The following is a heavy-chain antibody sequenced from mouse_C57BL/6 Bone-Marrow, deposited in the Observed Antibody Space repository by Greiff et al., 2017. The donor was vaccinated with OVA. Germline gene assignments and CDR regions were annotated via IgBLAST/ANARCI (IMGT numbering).Heavy chain of an antibody. CDR2: INPYNGDT. V-gene: IGHV1-20*01. Sequence: EVKLLESGPELVKPGDSVKISCKASGYSFTGYFMNWVMQSHGKSLEWIGRINPYNGDTFYNQKFKGKATLTVDKSSSTAHMQLRSLTSEDSAVYYCARRDDGYCFDYWGQGTTLTVSA. D-gene: IGHD1-1*01. J-gene: IGHJ2*01. CDR3: ARRDDGYCFDY. CDR1: GYSFTGYF.